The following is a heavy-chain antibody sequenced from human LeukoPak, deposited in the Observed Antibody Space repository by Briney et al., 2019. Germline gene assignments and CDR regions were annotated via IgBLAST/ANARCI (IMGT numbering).Heavy chain of an antibody. J-gene: IGHJ5*02. V-gene: IGHV4-59*01. CDR1: GGSFTSFY. D-gene: IGHD3-3*01. Sequence: SETLSLTCSVSGGSFTSFYWSWIRQPPGKGLEWIGNVYQSGTTKYNPSLESRVTISVDTSKNEFSLKVTSLTSADTAVYFCAKDVNWNGYQWFGPWGQGSLVTVS. CDR2: VYQSGTT. CDR3: AKDVNWNGYQWFGP.